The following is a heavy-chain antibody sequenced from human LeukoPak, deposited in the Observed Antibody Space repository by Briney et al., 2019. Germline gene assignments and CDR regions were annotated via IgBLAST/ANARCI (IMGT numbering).Heavy chain of an antibody. Sequence: GGSLRLSCAASGFTFSSYGMHWVRQAPGKGLEWVAFIRYDGSNKYYADSVKGRFTISRDNSKNTLYLQMNSLRAEDTAVYYCARDDWGLDYFDYWGQGTLVTVSS. CDR1: GFTFSSYG. V-gene: IGHV3-30*02. CDR3: ARDDWGLDYFDY. CDR2: IRYDGSNK. D-gene: IGHD3/OR15-3a*01. J-gene: IGHJ4*02.